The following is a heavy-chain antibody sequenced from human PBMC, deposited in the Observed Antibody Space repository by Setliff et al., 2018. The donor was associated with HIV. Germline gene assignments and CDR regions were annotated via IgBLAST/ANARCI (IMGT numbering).Heavy chain of an antibody. D-gene: IGHD2-21*01. Sequence: SETLSLTCTVSGGSISSSSYYWGWIRQPPGKGLEWLGTIYYSGSTYYNPSLKRRVTLSVDTSKNQFSLKLSSVTAADTAVYYCARHDSRGPRSAFDLWGRGTMVTVSS. CDR3: ARHDSRGPRSAFDL. V-gene: IGHV4-39*01. CDR2: IYYSGST. CDR1: GGSISSSSYY. J-gene: IGHJ3*01.